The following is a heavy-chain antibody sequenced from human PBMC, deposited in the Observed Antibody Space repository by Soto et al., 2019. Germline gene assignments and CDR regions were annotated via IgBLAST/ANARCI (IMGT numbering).Heavy chain of an antibody. Sequence: QVQLQESGPGLVKPSQTLSLTCTVSGGSISSGGYFWSWIRQHPGKGLEWIGDINYSGSTYSKPSHNSRVPISVDTSKTQFSLKLSSVTAADTAVYYCARDILLWFGELPPRAHDAFDIWGQGTMVTVSS. CDR3: ARDILLWFGELPPRAHDAFDI. J-gene: IGHJ3*02. V-gene: IGHV4-31*03. D-gene: IGHD3-10*01. CDR2: INYSGST. CDR1: GGSISSGGYF.